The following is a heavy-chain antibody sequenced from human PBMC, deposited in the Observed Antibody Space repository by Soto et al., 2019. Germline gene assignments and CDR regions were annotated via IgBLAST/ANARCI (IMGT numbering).Heavy chain of an antibody. D-gene: IGHD4-17*01. CDR1: GFTFSSYS. J-gene: IGHJ4*02. Sequence: GGSLRLSCAASGFTFSSYSMNWVRQAPGKGLEWVSYISSSSSTIYYADSVKGRFTISRDNAKNSLYLQMNSLRAEDTAVYYCARDPPGVTTNYFDYWGQGTLVTVSS. CDR3: ARDPPGVTTNYFDY. V-gene: IGHV3-48*01. CDR2: ISSSSSTI.